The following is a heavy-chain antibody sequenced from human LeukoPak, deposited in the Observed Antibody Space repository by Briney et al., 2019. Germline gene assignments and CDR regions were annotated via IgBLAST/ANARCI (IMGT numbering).Heavy chain of an antibody. Sequence: GGSLRLSCAASGFTFNSYWMSWVRQAPGKGLEWVATIKQDGSEKYYVDSVNGRFTISRDNAKNSVYLQMNSLRAEDTAVYYCARGGATPLDYWGQGTLVTVSS. D-gene: IGHD2-15*01. J-gene: IGHJ4*02. CDR3: ARGGATPLDY. CDR1: GFTFNSYW. V-gene: IGHV3-7*01. CDR2: IKQDGSEK.